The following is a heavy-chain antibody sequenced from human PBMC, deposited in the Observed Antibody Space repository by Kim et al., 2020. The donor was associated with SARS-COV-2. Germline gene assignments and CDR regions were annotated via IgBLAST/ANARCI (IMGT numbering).Heavy chain of an antibody. J-gene: IGHJ5*02. CDR1: GGSISSGGYY. Sequence: SETLSLTCTVSGGSISSGGYYWSWIRQHPGKGLEWIGYIYYSGSTYYNPSLKSRVTISVDTSKNQFSLKLSSVTAADTAVYYCARELVVVAATRFDWFDPWGQGTLVTVSS. D-gene: IGHD2-15*01. V-gene: IGHV4-31*03. CDR3: ARELVVVAATRFDWFDP. CDR2: IYYSGST.